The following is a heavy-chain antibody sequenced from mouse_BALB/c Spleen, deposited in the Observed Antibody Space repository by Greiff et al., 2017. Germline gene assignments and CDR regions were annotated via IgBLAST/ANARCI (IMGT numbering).Heavy chain of an antibody. CDR1: GFTFSSYA. J-gene: IGHJ4*01. CDR3: GVITTVVAPSMDY. CDR2: ISSGGSYT. D-gene: IGHD1-1*01. V-gene: IGHV5-9-4*01. Sequence: EVQLVESGGGLVKPGGSLKLSCAASGFTFSSYAMPWVRQSPEKRLEWVAEISSGGSYTYYPDTVTGRFTISRDNAKNTLYLEMSSLRSEDTAMYYCGVITTVVAPSMDYWGQGTSVTVSS.